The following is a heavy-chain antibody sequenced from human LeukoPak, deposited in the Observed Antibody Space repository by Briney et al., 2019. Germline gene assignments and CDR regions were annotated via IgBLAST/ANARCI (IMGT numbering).Heavy chain of an antibody. CDR1: GFTFSSYE. J-gene: IGHJ4*02. D-gene: IGHD3-10*01. CDR3: ASSRRKRVVRGGALDY. V-gene: IGHV3-48*03. Sequence: GGSLRLSCAASGFTFSSYEMNWVRQAPGKGLEWVSYISSSGSTIYYADSVKGRFTISRDNAKNSLYLQMNSLRAEDTAVYYCASSRRKRVVRGGALDYWGQGTLVTVSS. CDR2: ISSSGSTI.